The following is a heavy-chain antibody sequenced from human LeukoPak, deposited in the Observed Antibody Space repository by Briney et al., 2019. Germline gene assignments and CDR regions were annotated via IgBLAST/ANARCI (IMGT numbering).Heavy chain of an antibody. J-gene: IGHJ5*02. Sequence: SETLSLTCAVYGGSFSGYFWSWIRQSPGKGLEWIGEISDDGTTNYNPSLKSRVILSVDKSKSHFSLQLNSLSAADTAVYYCARSPIVVLLNYLDPWGQGTLVTVSS. CDR1: GGSFSGYF. D-gene: IGHD2/OR15-2a*01. CDR3: ARSPIVVLLNYLDP. CDR2: ISDDGTT. V-gene: IGHV4-34*01.